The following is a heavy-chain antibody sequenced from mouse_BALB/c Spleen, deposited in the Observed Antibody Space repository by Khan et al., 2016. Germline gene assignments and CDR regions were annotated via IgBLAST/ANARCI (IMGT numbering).Heavy chain of an antibody. CDR3: ARFWDGYAMNY. J-gene: IGHJ4*01. Sequence: QIQLVQSGPELKKPGETVKISCKASGYTFTNYGMNWVKQAPGKGLKWMGWINTYTGEPTYADDFKGRFAFSLETSASTAYLQINNLKNEDTATXFCARFWDGYAMNYWGQGTSVTVSS. D-gene: IGHD4-1*01. V-gene: IGHV9-3-1*01. CDR2: INTYTGEP. CDR1: GYTFTNYG.